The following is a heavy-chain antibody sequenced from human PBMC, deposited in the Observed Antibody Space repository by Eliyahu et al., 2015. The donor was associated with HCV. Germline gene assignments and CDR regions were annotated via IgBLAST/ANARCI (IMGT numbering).Heavy chain of an antibody. CDR2: IKSKTDGGTT. D-gene: IGHD2-21*02. V-gene: IGHV3-15*01. J-gene: IGHJ4*02. CDR3: TTAGSQAYCGGDCYSGYYFDY. Sequence: GRIKSKTDGGTTDYAAPVKGRFTISRDDSKNTLYLQMNSLKTEDTAVYYCTTAGSQAYCGGDCYSGYYFDYWGQGTLVTVSS.